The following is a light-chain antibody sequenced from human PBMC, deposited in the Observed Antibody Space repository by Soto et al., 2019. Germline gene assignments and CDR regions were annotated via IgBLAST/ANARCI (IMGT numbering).Light chain of an antibody. CDR1: LTVSNN. Sequence: IALTQSLPTLSMIPGERIPISCWASLTVSNNLAWYQQKPGQAPRLLIHGASTRATGVPARFSGSGSGTDFTLTISSLQSEDFAVYYCQQYNNWPWTFGQGTKVDI. J-gene: IGKJ1*01. CDR2: GAS. V-gene: IGKV3-15*01. CDR3: QQYNNWPWT.